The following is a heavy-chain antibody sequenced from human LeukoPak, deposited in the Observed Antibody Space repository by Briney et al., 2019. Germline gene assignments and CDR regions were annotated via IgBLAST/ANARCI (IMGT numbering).Heavy chain of an antibody. D-gene: IGHD3-10*01. Sequence: GGSLRLSCSASGFTFSSYAMHWVRQAPGKGLEYVSAISSDGGGTYYADSVKGRFPISRDNSKNTLYLQMGSLRPEDTAVYYCVKGHYYGTGASYFDYWGQGTLVTVSS. CDR2: ISSDGGGT. V-gene: IGHV3-64D*06. CDR1: GFTFSSYA. J-gene: IGHJ4*02. CDR3: VKGHYYGTGASYFDY.